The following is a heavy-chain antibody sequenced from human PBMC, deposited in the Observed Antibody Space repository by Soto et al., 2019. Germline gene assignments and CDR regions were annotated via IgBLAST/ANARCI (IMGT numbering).Heavy chain of an antibody. J-gene: IGHJ6*02. CDR2: IVVGSGNT. Sequence: SVKVSCKASGFTFTNSAVQWVRQARGQRLEWIGWIVVGSGNTNYAQKFQERVTITRDMSTSTAYMELSSLRSEDTAVYYCVAGWLRFFEWFPQPCYRMDVCGRRTTVPVSS. CDR1: GFTFTNSA. V-gene: IGHV1-58*01. D-gene: IGHD3-3*01. CDR3: VAGWLRFFEWFPQPCYRMDV.